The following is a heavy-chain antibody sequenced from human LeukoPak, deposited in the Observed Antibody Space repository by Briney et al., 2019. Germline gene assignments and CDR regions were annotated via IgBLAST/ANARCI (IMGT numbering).Heavy chain of an antibody. CDR3: ARRLTQYDCFDP. D-gene: IGHD2-2*01. CDR1: GDSVSSNSVT. J-gene: IGHJ5*02. CDR2: TYYRFTWYN. V-gene: IGHV6-1*01. Sequence: LSLTCAISGDSVSSNSVTWNWIRQSPSRGLERLGRTYYRFTWYNDYAVSVRGRITVNPDTSKNQFSLHLNSVTPEDTAVYYCARRLTQYDCFDPWGQGILVTVSS.